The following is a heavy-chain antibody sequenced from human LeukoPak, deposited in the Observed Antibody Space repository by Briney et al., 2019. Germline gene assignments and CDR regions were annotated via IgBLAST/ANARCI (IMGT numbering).Heavy chain of an antibody. J-gene: IGHJ6*02. Sequence: GASVKVSCKASGYTFTSYGISWVRQAPGQGLEWMGWMNPNSGNTGYAQKSQGRVTITRNTSISTAYMELSSLRSEDTAVYYCARGGDSSGNYGMDVWGQGTTVTVSS. CDR2: MNPNSGNT. V-gene: IGHV1-8*03. CDR3: ARGGDSSGNYGMDV. D-gene: IGHD6-19*01. CDR1: GYTFTSYG.